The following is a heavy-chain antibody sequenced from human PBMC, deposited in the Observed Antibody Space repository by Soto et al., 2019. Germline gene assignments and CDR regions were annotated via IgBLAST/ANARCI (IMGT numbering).Heavy chain of an antibody. D-gene: IGHD1-26*01. Sequence: SETLSLTSTVSGGSISSYYWSWIRQPPGKGLEWIGYIYYSGSTNYNPSLKSRVTISVDTSKNQFSLKLSSVTAADTALYYCARMGVVGATTFDYWAREPWSPSP. CDR1: GGSISSYY. J-gene: IGHJ4*02. CDR2: IYYSGST. V-gene: IGHV4-59*01. CDR3: ARMGVVGATTFDY.